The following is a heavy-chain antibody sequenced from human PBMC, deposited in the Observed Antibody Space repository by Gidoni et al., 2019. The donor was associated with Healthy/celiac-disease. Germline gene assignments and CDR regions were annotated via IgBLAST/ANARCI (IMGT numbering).Heavy chain of an antibody. CDR1: GYTFTSYG. Sequence: QVQLVQSGAEVKKPGASVKVSCKASGYTFTSYGISWVRQAPGQGLEWMGWISAYNGNTNYAQKLQGRVTMTTDTSTSTAYMELRSLRSDDTAVYYCARIMTYYYGSGSYYNGAGDYWGQGTLVTVSS. CDR2: ISAYNGNT. V-gene: IGHV1-18*01. CDR3: ARIMTYYYGSGSYYNGAGDY. D-gene: IGHD3-10*01. J-gene: IGHJ4*02.